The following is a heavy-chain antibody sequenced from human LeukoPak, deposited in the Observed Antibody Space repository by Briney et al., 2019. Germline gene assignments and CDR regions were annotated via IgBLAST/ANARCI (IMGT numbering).Heavy chain of an antibody. V-gene: IGHV1-69*13. Sequence: GASVNVSCKASGGTFSSYAISWVRQAPGQGLEWMGGIIPIFGTTNYAQKFQGRVTITADESTSTAYMELSSLRSEDTAVYYCVRDGYYDFWSGRSPNWFDPWGQGTLVTVSS. J-gene: IGHJ5*02. CDR1: GGTFSSYA. D-gene: IGHD3-3*01. CDR3: VRDGYYDFWSGRSPNWFDP. CDR2: IIPIFGTT.